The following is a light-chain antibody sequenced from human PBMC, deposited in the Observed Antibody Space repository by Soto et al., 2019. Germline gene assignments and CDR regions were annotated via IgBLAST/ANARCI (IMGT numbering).Light chain of an antibody. CDR2: DVS. J-gene: IGLJ2*01. CDR1: RNDVGGYNF. CDR3: SSYTSSSTLGVL. Sequence: QSALTQPASVSGSPGQPITIPCTGTRNDVGGYNFVSWYQQHPGKAPKVMIYDVSNRPSGVSNRFSGSKSGNTASLTISGLQAEDEADYYCSSYTSSSTLGVLFGGGTKLTVL. V-gene: IGLV2-14*01.